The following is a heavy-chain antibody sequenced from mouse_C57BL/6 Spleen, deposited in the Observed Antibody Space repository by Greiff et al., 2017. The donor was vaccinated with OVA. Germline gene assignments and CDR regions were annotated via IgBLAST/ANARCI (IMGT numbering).Heavy chain of an antibody. V-gene: IGHV1-61*01. J-gene: IGHJ4*01. CDR1: GYTFTSYW. CDR2: IYPSDSET. CDR3: ARFGGYYIMDY. D-gene: IGHD2-3*01. Sequence: QVQLQQPGAELVRPGSSVKLSCKASGYTFTSYWMDWVKQRPGQGLEWIGNIYPSDSETHYNQKFKDKATLTVDKSSSTAYMQLSSLTSEDSAVYYCARFGGYYIMDYWGQGTSVTVSS.